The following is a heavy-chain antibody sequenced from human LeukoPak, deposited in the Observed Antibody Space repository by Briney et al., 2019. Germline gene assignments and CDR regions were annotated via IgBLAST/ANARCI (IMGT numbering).Heavy chain of an antibody. CDR2: INHSGST. V-gene: IGHV4-34*01. CDR3: ARESVGGAFDI. J-gene: IGHJ3*02. D-gene: IGHD2-15*01. CDR1: GGSFSGYY. Sequence: SETLSLTCAVYGGSFSGYYWSWIRQPPGKGLEWIGEINHSGSTNYNPSLKSRVTISVDTSKNQISLKLSSVTAADTAVYYCARESVGGAFDIWGQGTMVTVSS.